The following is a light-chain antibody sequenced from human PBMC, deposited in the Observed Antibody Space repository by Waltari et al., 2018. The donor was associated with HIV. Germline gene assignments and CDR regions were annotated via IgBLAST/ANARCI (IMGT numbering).Light chain of an antibody. V-gene: IGKV3-20*01. J-gene: IGKJ1*01. CDR3: QQYGTSPWT. CDR1: QSLSSTY. CDR2: GAS. Sequence: EIVLTQSPGTLSFSPGERATLSCRASQSLSSTYVAWYQQKPGQAPRLLIYGASTRATGIPDRFSGSGSGTDFTLTISSLEPEDFAVYHCQQYGTSPWTFGQGTKVETK.